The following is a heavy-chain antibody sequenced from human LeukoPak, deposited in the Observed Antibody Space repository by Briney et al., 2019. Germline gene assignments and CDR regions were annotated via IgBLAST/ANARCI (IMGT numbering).Heavy chain of an antibody. D-gene: IGHD5-18*01. CDR3: ARGKYSYGPFDY. J-gene: IGHJ4*02. Sequence: GGSLRLSCAASGFSFSSSWMHWVRQAPGKGLVWVSRINSDGTSTSYADSVKGRFTISRDNAKNTLYLQMNSLRADDTAVYYCARGKYSYGPFDYWGRGTLVTVSS. V-gene: IGHV3-74*01. CDR1: GFSFSSSW. CDR2: INSDGTST.